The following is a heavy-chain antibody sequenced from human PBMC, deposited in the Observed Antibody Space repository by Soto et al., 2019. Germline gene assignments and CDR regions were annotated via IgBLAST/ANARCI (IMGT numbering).Heavy chain of an antibody. J-gene: IGHJ6*02. D-gene: IGHD5-18*01. CDR1: GGTFSSYA. Sequence: QVQLVQSGAEMKKPGSSVKVSCKASGGTFSSYAISWVRQAPGQGLEWMGGIIPIFGTANYAQKFQGRVTITADESTSTAYMELSSLRSEDTAVYYCARDLYVDTAMDYYYYYGMDVWGQGTTVTVSS. CDR2: IIPIFGTA. V-gene: IGHV1-69*01. CDR3: ARDLYVDTAMDYYYYYGMDV.